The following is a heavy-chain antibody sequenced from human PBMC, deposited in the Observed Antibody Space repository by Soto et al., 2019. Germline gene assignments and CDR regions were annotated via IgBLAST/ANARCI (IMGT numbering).Heavy chain of an antibody. D-gene: IGHD1-1*01. Sequence: QVHLVQSGAEVKKPGASVKVSCKGSGYGFTTYGITWVRQAPGQGLEWMAWISAHNGNTNHAQKLQGRVTVTRDTSTSTAYIELMSLRSDDTAVYYCARGGYGDYWGQGALVTVSS. CDR2: ISAHNGNT. CDR3: ARGGYGDY. J-gene: IGHJ4*02. V-gene: IGHV1-18*01. CDR1: GYGFTTYG.